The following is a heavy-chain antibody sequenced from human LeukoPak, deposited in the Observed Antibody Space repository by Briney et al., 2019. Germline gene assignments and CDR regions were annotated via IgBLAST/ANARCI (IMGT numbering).Heavy chain of an antibody. Sequence: PGGSLRLSCAASGFTFSSYWMSWVRQAPGKGLEWVANIKHDGSEKYYVDSVKGRFTISRDNAKNSLYLQMNSLRAEDTAVYYCARVNGDYVEYFDYWGQGTLVTVSS. V-gene: IGHV3-7*01. J-gene: IGHJ4*02. CDR1: GFTFSSYW. D-gene: IGHD4-17*01. CDR3: ARVNGDYVEYFDY. CDR2: IKHDGSEK.